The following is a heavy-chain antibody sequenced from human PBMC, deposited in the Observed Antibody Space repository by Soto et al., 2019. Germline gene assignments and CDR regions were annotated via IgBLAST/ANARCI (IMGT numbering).Heavy chain of an antibody. CDR3: ARHIGYSGYDWAYYGMDV. Sequence: PSETLSLTCTVSGGSISSGDYYWSWIRQPPGKGLEWIGYIYYSGSTNYNPSLKSRVTISVDTSKNQFSLKLSSVTAADTAVYYCARHIGYSGYDWAYYGMDVWGQGTTVTVSS. J-gene: IGHJ6*02. V-gene: IGHV4-30-4*01. CDR1: GGSISSGDYY. CDR2: IYYSGST. D-gene: IGHD5-12*01.